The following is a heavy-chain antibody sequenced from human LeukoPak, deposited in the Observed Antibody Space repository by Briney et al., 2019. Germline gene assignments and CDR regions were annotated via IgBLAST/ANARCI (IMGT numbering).Heavy chain of an antibody. CDR1: GYTFTGYY. CDR3: ARDGS. D-gene: IGHD5-12*01. J-gene: IGHJ5*02. CDR2: IHPNYGGT. Sequence: ASVKVSCKASGYTFTGYYIHWVRQAPGQGLEWMGWIHPNYGGTNSAQKFQGRVTMTRDTSINTAYMELSSLRSEDTAVYYCARDGSWGQGTLVTVSS. V-gene: IGHV1-2*02.